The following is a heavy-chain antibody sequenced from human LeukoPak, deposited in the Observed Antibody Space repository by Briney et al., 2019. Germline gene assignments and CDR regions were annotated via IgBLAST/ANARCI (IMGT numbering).Heavy chain of an antibody. V-gene: IGHV3-53*01. Sequence: XXXRQXXGKGLEWVSVIYSGGSTYYADSGKGRFTISSDNSKNTMYLQMKSLRAEDTAVYYCARVTNYYYYYMDVWGKGTTVTVSS. CDR3: ARVTNYYYYYMDV. J-gene: IGHJ6*03. CDR2: IYSGGST.